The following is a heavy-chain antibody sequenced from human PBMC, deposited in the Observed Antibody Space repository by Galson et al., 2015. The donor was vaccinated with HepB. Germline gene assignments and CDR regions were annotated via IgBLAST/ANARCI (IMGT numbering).Heavy chain of an antibody. D-gene: IGHD2-15*01. J-gene: IGHJ3*02. CDR1: GGTFSSYA. CDR2: IIPIFGIA. Sequence: SVKVSCKASGGTFSSYAISWVRQAPGQGLEWMGGIIPIFGIANYAQKFQGRVTITADESTSTAYMELSSLRSEDTAVYYCATVRGSPEPFDIWGQGTMVTVSS. CDR3: ATVRGSPEPFDI. V-gene: IGHV1-69*13.